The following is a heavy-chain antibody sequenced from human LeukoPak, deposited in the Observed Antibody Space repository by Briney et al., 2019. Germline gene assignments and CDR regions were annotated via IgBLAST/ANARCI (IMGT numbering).Heavy chain of an antibody. Sequence: GGSLRLSCAASEFTFSRYWMSWVRQAPGKGLEWVANINQDESERYYVDSMEGRFTISRDNSKNSLYLQMNSLRAEDTAVYYCARVSPPPAAGSSYYYMDVWGKGTTVIVSS. V-gene: IGHV3-7*01. CDR2: INQDESER. J-gene: IGHJ6*03. CDR1: EFTFSRYW. D-gene: IGHD6-13*01. CDR3: ARVSPPPAAGSSYYYMDV.